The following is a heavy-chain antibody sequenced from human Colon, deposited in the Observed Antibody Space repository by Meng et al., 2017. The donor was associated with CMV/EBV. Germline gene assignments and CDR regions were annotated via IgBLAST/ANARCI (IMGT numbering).Heavy chain of an antibody. CDR2: IYYSGMT. J-gene: IGHJ5*02. D-gene: IGHD2-2*02. Sequence: SETLSLTCTVSGGSISTNSYYWGWIRQPPGKGLEWIGNIYYSGMTYYNPSLKSRVAISKDTSKNQFSLKLRSVTAADTAVYYCASGYCSSDSCYTGEDWFDPWGQGTLVTVSS. CDR1: GGSISTNSYY. CDR3: ASGYCSSDSCYTGEDWFDP. V-gene: IGHV4-39*07.